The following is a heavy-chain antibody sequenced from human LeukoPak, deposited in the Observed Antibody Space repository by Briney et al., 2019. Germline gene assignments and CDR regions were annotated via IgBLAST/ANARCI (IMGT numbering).Heavy chain of an antibody. J-gene: IGHJ4*02. CDR3: ARDRSSGSYPDY. Sequence: GGSLRLSCAASGFTFSRSWMNWVRQAPRKGLEWVANIKQDGSEKYYVDSVKGRFTISRDNAKNSLYLQMNSLRAEDTAVYYCARDRSSGSYPDYWGQGTLVTVSS. V-gene: IGHV3-7*03. CDR1: GFTFSRSW. CDR2: IKQDGSEK. D-gene: IGHD1-26*01.